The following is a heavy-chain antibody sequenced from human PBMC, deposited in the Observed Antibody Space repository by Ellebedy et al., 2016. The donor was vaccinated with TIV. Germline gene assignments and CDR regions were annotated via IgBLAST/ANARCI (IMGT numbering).Heavy chain of an antibody. J-gene: IGHJ5*02. CDR1: GGSISSYY. V-gene: IGHV4-34*01. CDR2: INHSGST. CDR3: ARGDTVTTTTYWFDP. Sequence: SETLSLTCTVSGGSISSYYWSWIRQPPGKGLEWIGEINHSGSTNYNPSLKSRVTISVDTSKNQFSLKLSSVTAADTAVYYCARGDTVTTTTYWFDPWGQGTLVTVSS. D-gene: IGHD4-17*01.